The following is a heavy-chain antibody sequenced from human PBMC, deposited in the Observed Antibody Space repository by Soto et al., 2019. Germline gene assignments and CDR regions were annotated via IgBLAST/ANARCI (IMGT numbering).Heavy chain of an antibody. Sequence: ASVKVSCKVSGYTLTELSMHWVRQAPGKGLEWMGGFDPEDGETIYAQKFQGRVTMTEDTSTDTAYMELSSLRSEDTAVYYCATDLTCTSCRDYWGQGTLVTVSS. J-gene: IGHJ4*02. CDR3: ATDLTCTSCRDY. CDR2: FDPEDGET. V-gene: IGHV1-24*01. D-gene: IGHD2-2*01. CDR1: GYTLTELS.